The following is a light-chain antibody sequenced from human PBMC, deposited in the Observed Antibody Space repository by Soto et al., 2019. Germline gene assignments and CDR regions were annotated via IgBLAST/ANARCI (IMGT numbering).Light chain of an antibody. CDR1: QSVASSH. CDR3: QQANSFPLT. J-gene: IGKJ4*01. V-gene: IGKV3D-20*02. CDR2: DAS. Sequence: EIVLTQSPGTLSLSPGERATLSCRASQSVASSHLAWYRQKPGQAPRLLIYDASNRATGIPDRFSGSGSGTDFTLAISSLQPEDFATYYCQQANSFPLTFGGGTKVDIK.